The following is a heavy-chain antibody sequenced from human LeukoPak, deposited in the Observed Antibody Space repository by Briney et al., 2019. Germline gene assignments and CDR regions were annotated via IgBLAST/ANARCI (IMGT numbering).Heavy chain of an antibody. CDR2: ITGSGGST. D-gene: IGHD3-22*01. Sequence: GSLRLSCAVSGIALSNYGMSWVRQAPGKGLEWVAGITGSGGSTNYADSVKGRFTISRDNPKNTLYLQMNSLRAEDTAVYFCAKRGVVIRVILVGFHKEAYYFDSWGQGALVTVSA. CDR3: AKRGVVIRVILVGFHKEAYYFDS. J-gene: IGHJ4*02. CDR1: GIALSNYG. V-gene: IGHV3-23*01.